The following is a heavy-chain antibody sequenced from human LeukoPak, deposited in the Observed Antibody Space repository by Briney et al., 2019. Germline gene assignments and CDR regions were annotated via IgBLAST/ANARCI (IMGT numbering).Heavy chain of an antibody. CDR2: INHSGST. V-gene: IGHV4-34*01. D-gene: IGHD3-10*01. J-gene: IGHJ4*02. CDR1: GGSFSGYY. CDR3: ARKRNYYYGSGSPYYFDY. Sequence: PSETLSLTCAVYGGSFSGYYWSWIRQPPGKGLEWIGEINHSGSTNYNPSLKSRVTISVDTSKNQLSLKLSSVTAADTAVYYCARKRNYYYGSGSPYYFDYWGQGTLVTVSS.